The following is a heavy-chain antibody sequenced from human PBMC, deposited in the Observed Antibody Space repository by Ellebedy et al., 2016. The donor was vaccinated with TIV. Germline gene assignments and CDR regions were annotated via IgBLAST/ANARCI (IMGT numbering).Heavy chain of an antibody. Sequence: GESLKISCKGSGYSFTSYWIGWVRQMPGKGLEWMGIIYPGDTDTRYSPSFQGQVTISADKSISTAYLQWSSLKASDTAMYYCARQSGTVVAPDNAFDIWGQGTMVTVSS. CDR1: GYSFTSYW. V-gene: IGHV5-51*01. D-gene: IGHD4-23*01. J-gene: IGHJ3*02. CDR2: IYPGDTDT. CDR3: ARQSGTVVAPDNAFDI.